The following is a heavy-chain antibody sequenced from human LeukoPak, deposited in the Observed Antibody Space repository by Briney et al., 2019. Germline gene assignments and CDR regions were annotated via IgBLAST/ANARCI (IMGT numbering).Heavy chain of an antibody. J-gene: IGHJ4*02. V-gene: IGHV4-31*03. CDR2: IYYSGST. CDR3: ARAFVGGNSGGFDY. D-gene: IGHD4-23*01. Sequence: SQTLSLTCTVSGGSISSGGYYWSWIRQHPGKGLEWFGYIYYSGSTYYNPSLKSRVTISVDTSKNQFSLKLSSVTAADTAVYYCARAFVGGNSGGFDYWRQGTLVTVSS. CDR1: GGSISSGGYY.